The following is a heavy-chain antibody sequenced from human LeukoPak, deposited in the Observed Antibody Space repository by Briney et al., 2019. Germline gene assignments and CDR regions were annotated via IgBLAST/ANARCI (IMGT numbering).Heavy chain of an antibody. J-gene: IGHJ6*02. Sequence: GSLRLSCAASGFTFSSYAMSWVRQPPGKGLEWIGEINHSGSTNYNPSLKSRVTISVDTSKNQFSLKLSSVTAADTAVYYCARGATHSSGLYYYYGMDVWGQGTTVTVSS. CDR2: INHSGST. V-gene: IGHV4-34*01. CDR1: GFTFSSYA. D-gene: IGHD6-19*01. CDR3: ARGATHSSGLYYYYGMDV.